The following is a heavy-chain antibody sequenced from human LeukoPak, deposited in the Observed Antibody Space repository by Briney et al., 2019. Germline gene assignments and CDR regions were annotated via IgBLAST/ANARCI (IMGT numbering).Heavy chain of an antibody. CDR3: ATETLHTNYFDD. CDR1: GFIFRNYV. CDR2: IWHDGTNI. V-gene: IGHV3-33*08. J-gene: IGHJ4*02. Sequence: PGGSLRLSCTASGFIFRNYVLHWVRQAPGKGLEWVAGIWHDGTNIHYGDSVKGRFTISRDNSRNKLYLQMHRLRIADTAVYYCATETLHTNYFDDWGQGTLVTVSS.